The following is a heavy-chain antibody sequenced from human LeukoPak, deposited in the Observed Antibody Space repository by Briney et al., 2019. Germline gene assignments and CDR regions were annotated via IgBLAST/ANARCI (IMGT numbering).Heavy chain of an antibody. CDR3: ATVKDYYDSSRAFDI. CDR1: GYTFTSYG. CDR2: ISAYNGNT. Sequence: ASVKVSCKASGYTFTSYGISWVRQAPGQGLEWMGWISAYNGNTNYAQKLQGRVTMTTDTSTSTAYMELRSLRSDDTAVYYCATVKDYYDSSRAFDIWGQGTMVTVSS. D-gene: IGHD3-22*01. V-gene: IGHV1-18*01. J-gene: IGHJ3*02.